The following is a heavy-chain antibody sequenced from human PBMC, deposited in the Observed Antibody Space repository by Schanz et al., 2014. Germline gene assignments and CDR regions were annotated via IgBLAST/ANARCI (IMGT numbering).Heavy chain of an antibody. CDR2: INPSVGNT. CDR3: ARGPSTGAFDI. V-gene: IGHV1-46*03. J-gene: IGHJ3*02. Sequence: QVQLVQSGAEVKKPGVSVKVSCKASGCTFTSYYIHWFRQAPGQGLEWMGLINPSVGNTNYAQKFRGRVTMTRDTSTSTVYMELSSLRSEDTAVYFCARGPSTGAFDIWGQGTMVTVSS. CDR1: GCTFTSYY.